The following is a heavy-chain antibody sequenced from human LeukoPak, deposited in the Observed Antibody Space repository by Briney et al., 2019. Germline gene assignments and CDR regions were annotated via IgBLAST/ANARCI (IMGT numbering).Heavy chain of an antibody. CDR1: GFTFSTYT. Sequence: GGSLRLSCAASGFTFSTYTMNWVRQAPGKGLEWVSSITISSRYIYYADSVKGRFTISRDNAKNVLYLQLNSLRADDTAVYYCARDQVTTVTTQWGSYAFDIWGQGTMVTVSS. CDR2: ITISSRYI. J-gene: IGHJ3*02. CDR3: ARDQVTTVTTQWGSYAFDI. D-gene: IGHD4-17*01. V-gene: IGHV3-21*06.